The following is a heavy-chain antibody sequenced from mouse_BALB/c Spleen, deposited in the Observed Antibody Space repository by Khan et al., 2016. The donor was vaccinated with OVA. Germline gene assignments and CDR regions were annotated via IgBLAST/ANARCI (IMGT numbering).Heavy chain of an antibody. J-gene: IGHJ3*01. Sequence: QVQLKQSGPGLIQPSQSLSITCTVSGFSLTSYGVHWVRQSPGKGLEWLGVIWSGGTTDYNVAFISRLTISKVNSQSQVFLKMNSLQANDTAIYYCASLYEYGEGFAYWGQGTLVTVSA. D-gene: IGHD2-4*01. CDR3: ASLYEYGEGFAY. V-gene: IGHV2-2*02. CDR2: IWSGGTT. CDR1: GFSLTSYG.